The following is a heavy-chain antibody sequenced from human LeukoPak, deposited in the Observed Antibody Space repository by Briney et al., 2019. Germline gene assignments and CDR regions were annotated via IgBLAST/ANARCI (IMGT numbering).Heavy chain of an antibody. Sequence: ASVKVSCKASGYTFTGYYMHWVRQAPGQGLEWMGWINPNSGGTNYAQKFQGRVTKTRDTSISTAYMELSRLRSDDTAVYYCARDFFGQWLVQNLNWFDPWGQGTLVTVSS. CDR3: ARDFFGQWLVQNLNWFDP. D-gene: IGHD6-19*01. V-gene: IGHV1-2*02. CDR2: INPNSGGT. J-gene: IGHJ5*02. CDR1: GYTFTGYY.